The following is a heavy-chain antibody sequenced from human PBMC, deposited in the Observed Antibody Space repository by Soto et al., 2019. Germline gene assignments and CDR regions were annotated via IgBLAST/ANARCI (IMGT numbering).Heavy chain of an antibody. CDR3: ARDYGGNSEWLNWFDP. CDR2: IYYSGST. V-gene: IGHV4-59*01. J-gene: IGHJ5*02. D-gene: IGHD3-3*01. CDR1: GGSISSYY. Sequence: SETLSLTCTVSGGSISSYYWSWIRQPPGKGLEWIGYIYYSGSTNYNPSLKSRVTISVDTSKNQFSLKLSSVTAADTAVYYCARDYGGNSEWLNWFDPWGQGTLVTVSS.